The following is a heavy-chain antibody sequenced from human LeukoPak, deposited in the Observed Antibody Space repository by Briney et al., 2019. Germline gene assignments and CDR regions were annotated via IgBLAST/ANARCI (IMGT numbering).Heavy chain of an antibody. CDR2: IYTSGST. CDR1: GGSISSGSYY. CDR3: ARGKYYYDSSGYYRPMDV. J-gene: IGHJ6*03. V-gene: IGHV4-61*02. D-gene: IGHD3-22*01. Sequence: SETLYLTCTVSGGSISSGSYYWSWIRQPAGKGLEWIGRIYTSGSTNYNPSLKSRVTISVDTSKNQFSLKLSSVTAADTAVYYCARGKYYYDSSGYYRPMDVWGKGTTVTVSS.